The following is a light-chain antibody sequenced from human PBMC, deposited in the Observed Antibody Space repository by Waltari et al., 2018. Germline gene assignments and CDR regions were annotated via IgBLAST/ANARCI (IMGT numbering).Light chain of an antibody. CDR2: RNN. CDR3: AAWDDSLSGPV. Sequence: QSVLTQPPSASGTPGQRVTISCSGSSSNIGSNYVYWYQQLPGTAPKLLIYRNNQLPSGVPDRFSGSKSGTSASLAISGLRSEDEADYYCAAWDDSLSGPVFDGGTKLTVL. V-gene: IGLV1-47*01. CDR1: SSNIGSNY. J-gene: IGLJ2*01.